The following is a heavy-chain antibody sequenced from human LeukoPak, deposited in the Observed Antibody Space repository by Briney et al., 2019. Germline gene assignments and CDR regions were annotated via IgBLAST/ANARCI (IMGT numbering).Heavy chain of an antibody. D-gene: IGHD6-25*01. V-gene: IGHV4-39*07. CDR2: VFYSGNT. CDR1: GGSINTNTFF. Sequence: SETLSLTCGVSGGSINTNTFFWGWIRQPPGKGLEWIGNVFYSGNTLYNPSLKSRVTMSIDTSKNQFSLKLSSVTAADTAVYYCARTQDAATFDYWGQGTLVTVSS. J-gene: IGHJ4*02. CDR3: ARTQDAATFDY.